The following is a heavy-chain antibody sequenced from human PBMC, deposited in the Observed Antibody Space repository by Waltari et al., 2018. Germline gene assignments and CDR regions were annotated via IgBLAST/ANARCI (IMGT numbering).Heavy chain of an antibody. J-gene: IGHJ5*02. D-gene: IGHD6-13*01. V-gene: IGHV4-34*01. CDR3: ARGSKVIAGRSLRNWFDP. Sequence: QVQLQQWGAGLLKPSETLSLTCAVYGGSFSGYYWSWIRQPPGKGLEWIGEINHSGSTNDNPSLKSRVTISVDTSKNQFSLKLSSVTAADTAVYYCARGSKVIAGRSLRNWFDPWGQGTLVTVSS. CDR1: GGSFSGYY. CDR2: INHSGST.